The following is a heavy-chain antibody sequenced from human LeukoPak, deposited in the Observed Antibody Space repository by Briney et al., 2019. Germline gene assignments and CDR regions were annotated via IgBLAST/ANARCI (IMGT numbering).Heavy chain of an antibody. V-gene: IGHV4-30-2*01. CDR2: IYHSGST. J-gene: IGHJ5*02. CDR1: GGSISSGGYS. D-gene: IGHD2-15*01. CDR3: ARGGRDFATSFDP. Sequence: SQTLSLTCAVSGGSISSGGYSWSWIRQPPGKDLEWIGYIYHSGSTYYNPSLKSRATITVDRSKNQFSLKLSSVTAADTAVYYCARGGRDFATSFDPWGQGTLVTVSS.